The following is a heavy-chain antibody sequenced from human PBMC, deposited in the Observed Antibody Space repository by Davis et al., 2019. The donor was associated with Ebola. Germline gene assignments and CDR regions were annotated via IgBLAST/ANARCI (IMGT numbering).Heavy chain of an antibody. CDR2: IAYDGGNK. Sequence: GGSLRLSCAASGFSFSDYGMHWVRQAPGKGLEWVAVIAYDGGNKYYADSVKGRFTIFRDNSKNTLYLQMNSLRAEDTAVYYCAKNGGGYCSGGSCYFGYWGQGTLVTVSS. V-gene: IGHV3-30*18. D-gene: IGHD2-15*01. CDR1: GFSFSDYG. CDR3: AKNGGGYCSGGSCYFGY. J-gene: IGHJ4*02.